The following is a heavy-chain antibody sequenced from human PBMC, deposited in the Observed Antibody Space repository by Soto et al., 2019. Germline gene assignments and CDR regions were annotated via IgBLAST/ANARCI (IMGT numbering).Heavy chain of an antibody. J-gene: IGHJ5*02. CDR3: AASHVRDYNKNIYYVRWFDP. CDR1: GIALSTSS. CDR2: IVVGSGDT. D-gene: IGHD3-10*02. V-gene: IGHV1-58*02. Sequence: SVKVSCKASGIALSTSSIQWMRLARGQRLEWIGWIVVGSGDTKYARNFQERVTMTRDVSTSTAYMELGNLRSDDTAIYYCAASHVRDYNKNIYYVRWFDPWGQGSLVTVSS.